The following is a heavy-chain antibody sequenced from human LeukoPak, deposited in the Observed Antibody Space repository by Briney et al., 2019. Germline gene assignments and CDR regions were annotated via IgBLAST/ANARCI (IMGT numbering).Heavy chain of an antibody. CDR3: ARRWSPNYYGSGSYYNYYYYYYMDV. Sequence: SETLSLTCAVYGGSFSGYYWSWIRQPPGKGLEWIGEINHSGSTNYNPSLKSRVAISVDTSKNQFSLKLSSVTAADTAVYYCARRWSPNYYGSGSYYNYYYYYYMDVWGKGTTVTISS. CDR1: GGSFSGYY. J-gene: IGHJ6*03. D-gene: IGHD3-10*01. CDR2: INHSGST. V-gene: IGHV4-34*01.